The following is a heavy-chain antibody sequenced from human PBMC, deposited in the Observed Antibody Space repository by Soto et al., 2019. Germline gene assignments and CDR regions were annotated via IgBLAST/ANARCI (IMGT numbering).Heavy chain of an antibody. Sequence: SVKVSCKASGGTFSSYAISWVRQAPGQGLEWMGGIIPIFGTANYAQKFQGRVTITADESTSTAYMELSSLRSEDTAVYYCARALKQGYSSGWYRNWFDPWGQGTLVTVSS. CDR2: IIPIFGTA. CDR1: GGTFSSYA. CDR3: ARALKQGYSSGWYRNWFDP. V-gene: IGHV1-69*13. D-gene: IGHD6-19*01. J-gene: IGHJ5*02.